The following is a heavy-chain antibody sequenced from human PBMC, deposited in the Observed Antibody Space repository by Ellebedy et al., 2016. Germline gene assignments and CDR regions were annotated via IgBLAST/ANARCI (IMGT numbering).Heavy chain of an antibody. D-gene: IGHD3-3*01. J-gene: IGHJ4*02. V-gene: IGHV3-13*01. Sequence: GESLKISCAASGFTFSSYDMHWVRQATGKGLEWVSAIGTAGDSYYPDSVKGRFTISRDNAKNSLYLQMNSLRAGDTAVYYCARGNYYDFWSGYSNGGFDYWGRGTLVTVSS. CDR1: GFTFSSYD. CDR3: ARGNYYDFWSGYSNGGFDY. CDR2: IGTAGDS.